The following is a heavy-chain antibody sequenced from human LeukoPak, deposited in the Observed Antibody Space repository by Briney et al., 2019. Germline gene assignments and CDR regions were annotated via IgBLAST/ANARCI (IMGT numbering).Heavy chain of an antibody. CDR3: ARGRYSSRSGGYYFDI. Sequence: PGGSLRLSCAASGFPFSGYSLHWVRQAPGKGLEWVSSISSSAAYIAYADSVKGRFTISRDNAKNSLYLQMNSLRAEDTAVYYCARGRYSSRSGGYYFDIWGQGTLVTVSS. CDR1: GFPFSGYS. CDR2: ISSSAAYI. V-gene: IGHV3-21*01. D-gene: IGHD2-2*01. J-gene: IGHJ4*02.